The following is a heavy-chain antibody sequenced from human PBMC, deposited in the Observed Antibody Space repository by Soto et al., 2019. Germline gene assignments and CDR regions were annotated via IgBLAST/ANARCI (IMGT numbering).Heavy chain of an antibody. D-gene: IGHD6-13*01. CDR1: GFTFSSYA. CDR2: ISYDGSNK. J-gene: IGHJ4*02. Sequence: PGVSLRLSCAASGFTFSSYAMHWVRQAPGKGLEWVAVISYDGSNKYYADSVKGRFTISRDNSKNTLYLQMNSLRAEDTAVYYCARDIRIPIYSSSWSLNFDYWGQGTLVTVSS. V-gene: IGHV3-30-3*01. CDR3: ARDIRIPIYSSSWSLNFDY.